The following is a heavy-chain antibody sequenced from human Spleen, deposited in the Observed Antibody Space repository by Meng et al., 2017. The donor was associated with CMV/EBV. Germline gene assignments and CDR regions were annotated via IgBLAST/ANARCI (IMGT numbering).Heavy chain of an antibody. J-gene: IGHJ5*02. V-gene: IGHV3-30*02. D-gene: IGHD1/OR15-1a*01. CDR3: VKDRPNILGLDP. CDR2: ISSDEKIK. Sequence: GESLKISCAASGFTFASYAMHWVRQAPGKGLEWVAYISSDEKIKFYADSVKGRFSISRDNSKNTVYLEVNSLSTEDTGVYYCVKDRPNILGLDPWGQGALVTVSS. CDR1: GFTFASYA.